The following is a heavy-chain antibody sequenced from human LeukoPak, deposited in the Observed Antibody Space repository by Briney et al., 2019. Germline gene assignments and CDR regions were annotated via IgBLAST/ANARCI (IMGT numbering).Heavy chain of an antibody. J-gene: IGHJ4*02. Sequence: PSETLSLTCTVSGGSISSYYWSWIRQPPGKGLEWIGYIYYSGSTNYNPSLKSRVTISVDTSKNQFSLKLSSVTAADTAVYYCARHGGHYSKYLAIDYWGQGTLVTVSS. V-gene: IGHV4-59*08. CDR2: IYYSGST. CDR1: GGSISSYY. D-gene: IGHD4-11*01. CDR3: ARHGGHYSKYLAIDY.